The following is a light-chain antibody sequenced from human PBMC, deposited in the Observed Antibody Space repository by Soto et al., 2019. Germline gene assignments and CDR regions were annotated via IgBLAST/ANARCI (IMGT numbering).Light chain of an antibody. CDR1: SSDVGGYNY. V-gene: IGLV2-8*01. Sequence: QTALTQPPSASGSPGQSVTISCTGTSSDVGGYNYVSWYQQHPGKAPKLMIYEVSKRPSGVPDRFSGSKSGNTASLTVSGLQAEDEADYYSSSYAGSAWVFGTGTKLTVL. CDR2: EVS. CDR3: SSYAGSAWV. J-gene: IGLJ1*01.